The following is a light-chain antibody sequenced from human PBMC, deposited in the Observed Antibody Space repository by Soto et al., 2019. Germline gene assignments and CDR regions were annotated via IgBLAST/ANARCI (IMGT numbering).Light chain of an antibody. CDR3: QQYGSSPVT. V-gene: IGKV3-20*01. Sequence: EIVLTQSPGTLSLSPGKRATLSCRASQSVSSNYLDWYQQKPGQAPRLLMYGASSRATGIPDRFSGSGSGTDFTLTISRLEPEDFAVYYCQQYGSSPVTFGGGTKVEIK. CDR2: GAS. J-gene: IGKJ4*01. CDR1: QSVSSNY.